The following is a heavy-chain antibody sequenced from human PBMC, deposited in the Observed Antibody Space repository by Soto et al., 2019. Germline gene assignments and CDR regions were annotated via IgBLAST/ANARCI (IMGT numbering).Heavy chain of an antibody. CDR2: IYPGDSDT. CDR3: ARPVGIAAAKCYFDY. Sequence: GESLKISCKGSGYSFTSYWIGWVRQMPGKGLEWMGIIYPGDSDTRYSPSFQGQVTISADKSISTAYLQWSSLKASDTAMYYCARPVGIAAAKCYFDYWGQGTLVTVSS. V-gene: IGHV5-51*01. D-gene: IGHD6-13*01. CDR1: GYSFTSYW. J-gene: IGHJ4*02.